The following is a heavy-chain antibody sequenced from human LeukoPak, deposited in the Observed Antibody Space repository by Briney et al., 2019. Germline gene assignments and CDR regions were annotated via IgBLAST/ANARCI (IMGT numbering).Heavy chain of an antibody. CDR1: GGSISSGSYF. CDR2: IYTSGST. D-gene: IGHD3-22*01. CDR3: AREQWAYRSYYASSGYHDY. V-gene: IGHV4-61*02. Sequence: SETLSLTCTVSGGSISSGSYFWSWIRQPAGKGLEWIGRIYTSGSTNYSPSLKSRVTISVDTSRNQVSLNLTSVTAADTAMYYCAREQWAYRSYYASSGYHDYWGQGTLVTVSS. J-gene: IGHJ4*02.